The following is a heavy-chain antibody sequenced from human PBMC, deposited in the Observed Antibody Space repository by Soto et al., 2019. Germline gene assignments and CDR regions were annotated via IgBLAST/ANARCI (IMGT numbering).Heavy chain of an antibody. D-gene: IGHD6-13*01. J-gene: IGHJ5*02. CDR3: AREAAAGTQYNWFDP. CDR1: GGSISSYY. Sequence: SETLSLTCTVSGGSISSYYWSWIRQPPGKGLEWIGYIYYSGSTNYNPSLKSRVTISVDTSKNQFSLKLSSVTAADTAVYYCAREAAAGTQYNWFDPWGQGTLVTVSS. CDR2: IYYSGST. V-gene: IGHV4-59*08.